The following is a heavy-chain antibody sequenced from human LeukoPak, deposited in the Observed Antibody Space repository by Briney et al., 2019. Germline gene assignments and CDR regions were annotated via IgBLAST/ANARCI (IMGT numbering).Heavy chain of an antibody. J-gene: IGHJ4*02. D-gene: IGHD1-26*01. CDR3: ARDAGRIGYFDY. CDR1: GGTFSSYA. CDR2: IIPILGIA. Sequence: GASVKVSCKASGGTFSSYAISWVRQAPGQGLEWMGRIIPILGIANYAQKFQGRVTITADKSTSTAYMELSSLRSEDTAVYYCARDAGRIGYFDYWGQGTLVTVSS. V-gene: IGHV1-69*04.